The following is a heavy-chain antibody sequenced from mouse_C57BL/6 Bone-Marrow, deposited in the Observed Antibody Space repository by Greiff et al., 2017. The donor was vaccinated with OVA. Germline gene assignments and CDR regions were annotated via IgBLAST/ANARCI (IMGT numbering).Heavy chain of an antibody. CDR2: ISYDGSN. CDR3: ARGALLRRGFAY. D-gene: IGHD1-1*01. V-gene: IGHV3-6*01. Sequence: EVQLQESGPGLVKPSQSLSLTCSVTGYSITSGYYWNWIRQFPGNKLEWMGYISYDGSNNYNPSLKNRISITRDTSKNQFFLKLNSVTTEDTATYYCARGALLRRGFAYWGQGTLVTVSA. J-gene: IGHJ3*01. CDR1: GYSITSGYY.